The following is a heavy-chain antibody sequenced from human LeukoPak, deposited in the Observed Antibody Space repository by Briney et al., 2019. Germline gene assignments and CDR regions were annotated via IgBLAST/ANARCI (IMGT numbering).Heavy chain of an antibody. V-gene: IGHV3-23*01. Sequence: GGSLRLSCAASGFTFSSYAMSWVRQAPGKGLEWVSAISGSGGSTYYADSVKGRFTISRDNSKNTLYLQMKSLRAEDTAVYYCAKVPLHGSGSYSDYWGQGTLVTVSS. CDR1: GFTFSSYA. J-gene: IGHJ4*02. CDR2: ISGSGGST. D-gene: IGHD3-10*01. CDR3: AKVPLHGSGSYSDY.